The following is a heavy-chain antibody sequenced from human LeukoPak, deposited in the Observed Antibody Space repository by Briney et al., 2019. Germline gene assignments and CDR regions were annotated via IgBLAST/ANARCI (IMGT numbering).Heavy chain of an antibody. CDR3: ARAEATAGTDWYFDL. V-gene: IGHV3-21*01. D-gene: IGHD6-13*01. CDR2: ISSAGTYI. CDR1: GFTFSTYS. J-gene: IGHJ2*01. Sequence: GGSLRLSCAASGFTFSTYSMNWVRQAPGKGLDWVSSISSAGTYIYYADSVKGRFTISRDNAKNSLYLQMNSLRAEDTAVYYCARAEATAGTDWYFDLWGRGTLVTASS.